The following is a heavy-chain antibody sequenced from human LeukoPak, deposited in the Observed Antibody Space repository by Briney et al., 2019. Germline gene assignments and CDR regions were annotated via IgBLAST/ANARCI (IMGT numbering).Heavy chain of an antibody. J-gene: IGHJ6*04. D-gene: IGHD2-15*01. Sequence: SQTLSLTCAISGDSVSSNSVAWNWIRQSPSRGLEWLGRTYYRSKWHNDYAVSVKSLITINPDTSKNQFSLQLNSVTPEDTAVYYCAGDRPIVVVEAANYYYYYYGMDVWGKGTTVTVSS. CDR2: TYYRSKWHN. CDR1: GDSVSSNSVA. V-gene: IGHV6-1*01. CDR3: AGDRPIVVVEAANYYYYYYGMDV.